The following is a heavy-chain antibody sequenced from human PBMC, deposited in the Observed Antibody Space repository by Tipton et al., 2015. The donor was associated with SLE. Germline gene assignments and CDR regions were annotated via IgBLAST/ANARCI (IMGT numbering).Heavy chain of an antibody. V-gene: IGHV4-34*01. CDR3: ARDRVSSGYQRGYMAV. CDR2: INHSGST. J-gene: IGHJ6*03. Sequence: LRLSCAVYGGSFSGYYWSWIRQPPGKGLEWIGEINHSGSTNYNPSLNSRVTISVDTSKNQFSLKLSSVTAADTAVYYCARDRVSSGYQRGYMAVWGKGTTVTVSS. CDR1: GGSFSGYY. D-gene: IGHD3-22*01.